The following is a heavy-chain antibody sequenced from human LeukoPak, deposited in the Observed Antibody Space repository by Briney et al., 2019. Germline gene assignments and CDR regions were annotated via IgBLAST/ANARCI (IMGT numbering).Heavy chain of an antibody. Sequence: GGSLRLSCAASGFTFSSYGMHWVRQAPGKGLEWVAVISYDGSNKYYVDSVKGRFTISRDNSKNTLYLQMNSLSPEDTALYFCARAGDCSSTDCYRAFNVWGRGTMVTISS. CDR1: GFTFSSYG. CDR2: ISYDGSNK. J-gene: IGHJ3*01. V-gene: IGHV3-30*03. D-gene: IGHD2-2*01. CDR3: ARAGDCSSTDCYRAFNV.